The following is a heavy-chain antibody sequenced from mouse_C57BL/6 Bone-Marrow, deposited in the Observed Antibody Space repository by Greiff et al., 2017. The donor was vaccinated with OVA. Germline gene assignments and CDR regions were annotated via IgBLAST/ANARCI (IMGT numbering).Heavy chain of an antibody. CDR1: GFTFTDYY. D-gene: IGHD2-4*01. CDR3: ARYKDDYRYFDV. Sequence: EVQVVESGGGLVQPGGSLSLSCAASGFTFTDYYMSWVRQPPGKALEWLGFIRNKANGYTTEYSASVKGRFTISRDNSQSILYLQMNALRAEDSATYYCARYKDDYRYFDVWGTGTTVTVAS. V-gene: IGHV7-3*01. J-gene: IGHJ1*03. CDR2: IRNKANGYTT.